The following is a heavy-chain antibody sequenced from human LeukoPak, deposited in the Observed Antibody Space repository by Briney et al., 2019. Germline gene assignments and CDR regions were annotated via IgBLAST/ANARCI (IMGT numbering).Heavy chain of an antibody. CDR1: GYTFTGYY. CDR2: INPNSGGT. V-gene: IGHV1-2*02. CDR3: ARDSRRYILTGYFDY. J-gene: IGHJ4*02. Sequence: ASVKVSCKASGYTFTGYYMHWVRQAPGQGLEWMGWINPNSGGTNYAQKFQGRVTMTRDTSISTAYMELSRLRSDDTAVYYCARDSRRYILTGYFDYWGQGTLVTVSS. D-gene: IGHD3-9*01.